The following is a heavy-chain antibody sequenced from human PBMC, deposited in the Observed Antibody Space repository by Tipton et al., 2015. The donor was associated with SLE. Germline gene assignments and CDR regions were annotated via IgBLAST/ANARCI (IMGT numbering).Heavy chain of an antibody. V-gene: IGHV3-9*01. Sequence: SGVTFDRFAMHWVRQAPGKGLEWVSGIKWNSNIIGYADSVKGRFTISRDNSKNSLYLQMNSPRTEDTALYYCASSGSYDNAFDIWGQGTMVTVSS. CDR3: ASSGSYDNAFDI. CDR2: IKWNSNII. CDR1: GVTFDRFA. D-gene: IGHD1-26*01. J-gene: IGHJ3*02.